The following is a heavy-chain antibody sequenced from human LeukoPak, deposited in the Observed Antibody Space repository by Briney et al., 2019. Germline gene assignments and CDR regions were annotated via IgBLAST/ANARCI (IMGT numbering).Heavy chain of an antibody. D-gene: IGHD3-10*01. CDR2: ISSSSNII. CDR3: ARDFAREFTIDY. V-gene: IGHV3-48*01. J-gene: IGHJ4*02. Sequence: GGSLRLSCAASGFTFSNYNMNWVRQPPGKGLQWVSYISSSSNIIYYADSVKGRFTISRDNAKNSLFLQMNSLIAEDTAVYYCARDFAREFTIDYWGQGTLVTVSS. CDR1: GFTFSNYN.